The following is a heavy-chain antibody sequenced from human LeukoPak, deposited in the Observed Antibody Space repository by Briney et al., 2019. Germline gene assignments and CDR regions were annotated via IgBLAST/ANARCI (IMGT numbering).Heavy chain of an antibody. V-gene: IGHV1-69*13. CDR3: ARDLPYYYDSSGYYYEYYYGMDV. CDR1: GGTFSSYA. Sequence: SVKVSCKASGGTFSSYAISWVRQAPGQGLEWMGGIIPIFGTANYAQKFQGRVTITADESTSTAYMELRSLRSDDTAVYYCARDLPYYYDSSGYYYEYYYGMDVWGQGTTVTVSS. J-gene: IGHJ6*02. CDR2: IIPIFGTA. D-gene: IGHD3-22*01.